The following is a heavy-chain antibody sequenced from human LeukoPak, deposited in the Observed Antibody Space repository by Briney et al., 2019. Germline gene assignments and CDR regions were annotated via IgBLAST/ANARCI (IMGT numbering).Heavy chain of an antibody. V-gene: IGHV4-61*02. Sequence: SETLSLTCTVSGGSISSGSYYWSWIRQPAGKGLEWIGRIYTSGSTDYNPSLKSRVTISVDTSRNQFSLNLSSVTAADTAVYYCASMEYYGSGSYFAFDIWGQGTMVTVSS. J-gene: IGHJ3*02. CDR2: IYTSGST. CDR3: ASMEYYGSGSYFAFDI. D-gene: IGHD3-10*01. CDR1: GGSISSGSYY.